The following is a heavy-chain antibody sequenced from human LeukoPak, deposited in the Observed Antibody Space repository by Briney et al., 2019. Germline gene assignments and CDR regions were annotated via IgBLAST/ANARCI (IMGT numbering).Heavy chain of an antibody. CDR1: GGTFSSYA. CDR2: IIPIFGTA. CDR3: ARGVYGDYSSWFDP. D-gene: IGHD4-17*01. J-gene: IGHJ5*02. Sequence: VASVKVSCKASGGTFSSYAISWVRQAPGQGLEWMGRIIPIFGTANYAQKFQGRVTITTDESTSTAYMELSSLRSEDTAVYYCARGVYGDYSSWFDPWGQGTLVTVSS. V-gene: IGHV1-69*05.